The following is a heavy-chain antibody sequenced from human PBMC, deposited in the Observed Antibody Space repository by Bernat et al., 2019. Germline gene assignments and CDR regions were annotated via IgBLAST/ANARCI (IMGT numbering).Heavy chain of an antibody. CDR1: GFTFSSYW. CDR3: ASYSGSNYFQH. V-gene: IGHV3-7*01. CDR2: IKQDGSDK. D-gene: IGHD6-19*01. J-gene: IGHJ1*01. Sequence: EVQLVESGGGLVQPGGSLRLSCAASGFTFSSYWMSWVRQAPGKGLEWVANIKQDGSDKYYVDSVKGRFTISRDNAKNSLYLQMNSLRAEDTAVYYCASYSGSNYFQHWGQGTLLTVSS.